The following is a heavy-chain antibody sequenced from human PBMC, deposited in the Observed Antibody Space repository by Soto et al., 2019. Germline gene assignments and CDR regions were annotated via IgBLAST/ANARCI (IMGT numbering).Heavy chain of an antibody. CDR2: ISGSGGST. CDR1: GFTFSSYA. J-gene: IGHJ4*02. Sequence: EVQLLESGGGLVQPGGSLRLSCAASGFTFSSYAMTWVRQAAGKGLEWVSAISGSGGSTYYADSVKGQFTISRDNSKNTLYLQLNSLRAEDTAVYYCAKGLYSGSYFDYWGQGTLVTVSS. D-gene: IGHD1-26*01. CDR3: AKGLYSGSYFDY. V-gene: IGHV3-23*01.